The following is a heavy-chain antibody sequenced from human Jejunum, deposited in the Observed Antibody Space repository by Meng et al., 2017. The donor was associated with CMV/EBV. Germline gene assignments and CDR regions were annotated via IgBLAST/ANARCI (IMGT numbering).Heavy chain of an antibody. Sequence: QVQLQQWGAGLLHSSETLSLTCAVYGGSLSPYYWTWIRQIPGKGLEWIGEISHGGITNYNPSLKSRVTLLIDTSKNQFSLKLSSVTAVDTAVYYCGMERVNWGQGILVTVSS. D-gene: IGHD1-1*01. CDR2: ISHGGIT. CDR1: GGSLSPYY. J-gene: IGHJ4*02. V-gene: IGHV4-34*01. CDR3: GMERVN.